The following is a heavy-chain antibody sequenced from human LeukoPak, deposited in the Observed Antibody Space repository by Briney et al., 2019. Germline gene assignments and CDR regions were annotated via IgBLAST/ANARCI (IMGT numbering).Heavy chain of an antibody. J-gene: IGHJ3*02. CDR1: GFTFSSYA. CDR3: AKVGRSMIVVVDAFVI. V-gene: IGHV3-23*01. D-gene: IGHD3-22*01. Sequence: QPGGSLRLSCAAPGFTFSSYAMSWVRQAPGKGLEWVSAISGSGGSTYYADSVKGRFTISRDNSKNTLYLQMNSLRAEDTAVYYCAKVGRSMIVVVDAFVIWGQGTMVTVSS. CDR2: ISGSGGST.